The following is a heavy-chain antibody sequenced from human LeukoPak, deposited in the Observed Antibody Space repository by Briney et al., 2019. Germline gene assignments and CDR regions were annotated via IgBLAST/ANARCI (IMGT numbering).Heavy chain of an antibody. CDR3: ARGAPTPQNYNWNDPALGSNAFDI. D-gene: IGHD1-20*01. CDR2: ISYDGSNK. CDR1: GFTFSSYA. Sequence: PGGSLRLSCAASGFTFSSYAMHWVRQAPGKGLEWVAVISYDGSNKYYADSVKGRFTISRDNSKNTLYLQMNSLRAEDTAVYYCARGAPTPQNYNWNDPALGSNAFDIWGQGTMVTVSS. V-gene: IGHV3-30*04. J-gene: IGHJ3*02.